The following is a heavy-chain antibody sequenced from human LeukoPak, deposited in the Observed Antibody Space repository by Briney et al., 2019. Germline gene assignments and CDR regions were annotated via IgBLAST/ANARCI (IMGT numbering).Heavy chain of an antibody. D-gene: IGHD3/OR15-3a*01. CDR3: ARQGLYDSSDFWTFQH. Sequence: GGSLRLSCAASGFTFSSYGMHWVRQAPGKGLEWVAVISYDGSNKYYADSVKGRFTISRDNSKNTLYLQMNSLRAEDTAVYYCARQGLYDSSDFWTFQHWGQGTLVTVSS. CDR2: ISYDGSNK. CDR1: GFTFSSYG. J-gene: IGHJ1*01. V-gene: IGHV3-30*03.